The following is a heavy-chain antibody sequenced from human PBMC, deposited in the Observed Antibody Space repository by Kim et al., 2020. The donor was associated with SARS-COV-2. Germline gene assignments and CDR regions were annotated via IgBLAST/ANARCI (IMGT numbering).Heavy chain of an antibody. CDR1: GGTFSSYA. CDR3: ARVRKHYYDSSGSNWFDP. J-gene: IGHJ5*02. CDR2: IIPIFGTA. V-gene: IGHV1-69*13. Sequence: SVKVSCKASGGTFSSYAISWVRQAPGQGLEWMGGIIPIFGTANYAQKFQGRVTITADESTSTAYMVLSSLRSEDTAVYYCARVRKHYYDSSGSNWFDPWGQGTLVTVSS. D-gene: IGHD3-22*01.